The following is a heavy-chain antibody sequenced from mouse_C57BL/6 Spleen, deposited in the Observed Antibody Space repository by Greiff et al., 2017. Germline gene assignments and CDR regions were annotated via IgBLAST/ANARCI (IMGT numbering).Heavy chain of an antibody. CDR1: GYTFTGYW. D-gene: IGHD1-1*01. CDR2: ILPGSGST. J-gene: IGHJ2*01. CDR3: ARSRGTVVATDFDY. Sequence: VQLQESGAELMKPGASVKLSCTATGYTFTGYWIEWVQPRPGHGLEWIGEILPGSGSTNYNEKFKGKATFTADTSSNTAYMQLSSLTTEDSAIYYCARSRGTVVATDFDYWGQGTTLTVSS. V-gene: IGHV1-9*01.